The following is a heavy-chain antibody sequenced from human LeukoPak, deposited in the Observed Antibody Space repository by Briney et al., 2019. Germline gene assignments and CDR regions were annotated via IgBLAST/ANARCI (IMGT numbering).Heavy chain of an antibody. Sequence: GGSLRLSCVVSGFTFSSYEMNWVRQAPGKGLEWVSYISSSGSTIYYADSVKGRFTISRDNAKNSLYLQMNSLRAEDTAVYYCAELGITMIGGVWGKGTTVTISS. J-gene: IGHJ6*04. D-gene: IGHD3-10*02. CDR1: GFTFSSYE. V-gene: IGHV3-48*03. CDR2: ISSSGSTI. CDR3: AELGITMIGGV.